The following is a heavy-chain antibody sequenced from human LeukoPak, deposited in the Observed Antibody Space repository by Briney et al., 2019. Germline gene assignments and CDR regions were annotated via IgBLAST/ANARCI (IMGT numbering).Heavy chain of an antibody. J-gene: IGHJ4*02. V-gene: IGHV1-69*13. CDR1: GGTFSSYA. CDR3: ARADSLVTTIDY. CDR2: IIPIFGTA. Sequence: SVKVSCKASGGTFSSYAISWVRQAPGHGLEWMGGIIPIFGTANYAQKFQGRVTITADESTSTAYMELSSLRSEDTAVYYCARADSLVTTIDYWGQGTLVTVSS. D-gene: IGHD3-9*01.